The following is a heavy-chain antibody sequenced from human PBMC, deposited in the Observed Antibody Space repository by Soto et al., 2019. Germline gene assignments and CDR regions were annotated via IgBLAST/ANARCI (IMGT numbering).Heavy chain of an antibody. J-gene: IGHJ3*02. CDR1: GFTFSSYW. D-gene: IGHD1-26*01. CDR3: ARDSGLTNSGSYLDAFDI. Sequence: GGSLRLSCAASGFTFSSYWMHWVRQAPGKGLVWVSRINSDGSSTSYADSVKGRFTISRDNAKNTLYLQMNSLRAEDTAVYYCARDSGLTNSGSYLDAFDIWGQGTMVTVSS. V-gene: IGHV3-74*01. CDR2: INSDGSST.